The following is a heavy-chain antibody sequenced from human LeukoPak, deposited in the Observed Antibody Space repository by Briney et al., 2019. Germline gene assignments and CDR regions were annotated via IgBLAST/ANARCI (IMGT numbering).Heavy chain of an antibody. Sequence: GGSLRLSCAASGFTFSSYAMSWVRQAPGKGLEWVSAISGSGGSTYYADSVKGRFTISRDNSKNTLYLQMNSLRAEDTAVYYCAKVTISSSWYRAPFDYWGQGTLVTVSS. J-gene: IGHJ4*02. CDR3: AKVTISSSWYRAPFDY. D-gene: IGHD6-13*01. CDR1: GFTFSSYA. CDR2: ISGSGGST. V-gene: IGHV3-23*01.